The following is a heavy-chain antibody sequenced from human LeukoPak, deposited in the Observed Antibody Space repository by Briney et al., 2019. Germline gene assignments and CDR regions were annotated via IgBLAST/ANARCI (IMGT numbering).Heavy chain of an antibody. CDR2: IYYSGIT. CDR3: PRQVRGVITDAFDI. Sequence: PSETLSLTCTVSGRSISSYYWSWIRQPPGKGLEWIGYIYYSGITTYNPSLKSRVTTPIDTSKNQFSLKLTSVTAADTAVYYCPRQVRGVITDAFDIWGQGTMVTVSS. V-gene: IGHV4-59*01. D-gene: IGHD3-10*01. J-gene: IGHJ3*02. CDR1: GRSISSYY.